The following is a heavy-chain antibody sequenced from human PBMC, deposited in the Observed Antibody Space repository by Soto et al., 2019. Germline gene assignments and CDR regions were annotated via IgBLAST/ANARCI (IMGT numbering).Heavy chain of an antibody. J-gene: IGHJ4*02. V-gene: IGHV1-46*01. CDR1: GYTFTSYY. Sequence: ASVKVSCKASGYTFTSYYMHWVRQAPGQGLERMGIINPSGGSTSYAQKFQGRVTMTRDTSTSTVYMELSSLRSEDTAVYYCARVTDYYDSSGYYYFDYWGQGTLVTVSS. D-gene: IGHD3-22*01. CDR3: ARVTDYYDSSGYYYFDY. CDR2: INPSGGST.